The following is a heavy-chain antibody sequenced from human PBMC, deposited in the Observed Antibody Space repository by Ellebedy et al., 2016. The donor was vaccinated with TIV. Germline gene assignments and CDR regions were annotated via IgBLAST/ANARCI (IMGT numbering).Heavy chain of an antibody. D-gene: IGHD4-17*01. CDR1: GFSFSSYW. V-gene: IGHV3-7*01. CDR2: IRQDGREK. Sequence: GESLKISCGASGFSFSSYWMSWVRQAPGKGLEWVANIRQDGREKYYVDSVKGRFTISRDNAKNSLYLHLNSLRAEDTAMYYCATDGSYGDYLSPTHAFVIWGQGTMATVSS. CDR3: ATDGSYGDYLSPTHAFVI. J-gene: IGHJ3*02.